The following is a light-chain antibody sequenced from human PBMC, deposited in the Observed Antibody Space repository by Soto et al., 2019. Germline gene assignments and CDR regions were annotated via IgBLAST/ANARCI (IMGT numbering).Light chain of an antibody. CDR3: TSYTSSITYV. Sequence: QSALTQPASVSGSPGQSITISCTGTSSDVGGYNFVSWYQHHPGKAPKLIIYDVTNRPSGISNRFSGSKSGNTASPTISGLQAEDEADYYCTSYTSSITYVFGTGTKLTVL. CDR2: DVT. V-gene: IGLV2-14*03. CDR1: SSDVGGYNF. J-gene: IGLJ1*01.